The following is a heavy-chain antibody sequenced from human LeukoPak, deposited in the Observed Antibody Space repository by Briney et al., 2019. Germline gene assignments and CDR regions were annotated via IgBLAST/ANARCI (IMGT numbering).Heavy chain of an antibody. CDR2: ISSSSSTI. V-gene: IGHV3-48*01. D-gene: IGHD2-2*01. J-gene: IGHJ5*02. CDR1: GFTFSSYS. CDR3: ARDIVGAVVPAAPNWFDP. Sequence: GGSLRLSCAASGFTFSSYSMNWVRQAPGKGLEWVSYISSSSSTIYYADSVKGRFTISRDNAKNSLYLQMNSLRAEDTAVYYCARDIVGAVVPAAPNWFDPWGQGTLVTVSS.